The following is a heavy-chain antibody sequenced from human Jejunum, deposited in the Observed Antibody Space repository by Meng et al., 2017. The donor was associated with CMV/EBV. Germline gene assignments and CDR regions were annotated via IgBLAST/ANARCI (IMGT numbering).Heavy chain of an antibody. Sequence: CAASGFTFSSYDMNWVRQAPGKGLEWVSYISSSDSIYYADSVKGRFTISRDNAKNSLYLQMNSLRAEDTALYYCATDNYGGNPAYWGQGTRVTVSS. D-gene: IGHD4-23*01. CDR3: ATDNYGGNPAY. V-gene: IGHV3-48*03. J-gene: IGHJ4*02. CDR1: GFTFSSYD. CDR2: ISSSDSI.